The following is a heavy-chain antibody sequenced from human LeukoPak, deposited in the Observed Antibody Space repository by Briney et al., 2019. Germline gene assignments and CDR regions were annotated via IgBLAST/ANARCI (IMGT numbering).Heavy chain of an antibody. J-gene: IGHJ5*02. D-gene: IGHD5-24*01. CDR1: GGSISSSSYY. Sequence: PSETLSLTCTVSGGSISSSSYYWGWIRQPPGKGLEWIGSIYYSGSTYYNPSLKSRVTISVDSSKNQFSLRLSSVTAADTAVYYCARESLTWLQSRTSWFDPWGQGTLVTVSS. CDR2: IYYSGST. CDR3: ARESLTWLQSRTSWFDP. V-gene: IGHV4-39*07.